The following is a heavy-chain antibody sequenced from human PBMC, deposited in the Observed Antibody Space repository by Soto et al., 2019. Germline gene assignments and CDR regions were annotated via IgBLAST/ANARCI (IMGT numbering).Heavy chain of an antibody. CDR1: GFSFSRYG. D-gene: IGHD6-13*01. J-gene: IGHJ6*02. V-gene: IGHV3-48*01. CDR3: AKDITSSRWSYYYAMDV. CDR2: ISSSSSTI. Sequence: GGSLRLSCAASGFSFSRYGMHWVRQAPGKGLEWVSYISSSSSTIYYADSVKGRFTISRDNSKNALYLQMNSLRAEDTALYFCAKDITSSRWSYYYAMDVWGQGTTVTVSS.